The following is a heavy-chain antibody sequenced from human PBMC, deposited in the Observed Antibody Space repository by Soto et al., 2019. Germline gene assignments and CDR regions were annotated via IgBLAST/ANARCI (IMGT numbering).Heavy chain of an antibody. V-gene: IGHV3-30-3*01. CDR1: GFTFSSYA. CDR3: ARAGVDVVGVVIIYYYYYGMDV. J-gene: IGHJ6*02. Sequence: GGSLRLSCAASGFTFSSYAMHWVRQAPGKGLEWVAVISYDGSNKYYADSVKGRFSISRDNSKNTLYLQMNSLRAEDTAVYYCARAGVDVVGVVIIYYYYYGMDVWGQGTTVTVSS. CDR2: ISYDGSNK. D-gene: IGHD3-3*01.